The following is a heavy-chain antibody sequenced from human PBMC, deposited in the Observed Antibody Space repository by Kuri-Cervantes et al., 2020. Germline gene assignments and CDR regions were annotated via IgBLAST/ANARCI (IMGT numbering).Heavy chain of an antibody. CDR2: IYYSGST. V-gene: IGHV4-31*03. Sequence: SETLSLTCTVSGGSISSGGYYWSWIRQHPGKGLEWIGYIYYSGSTYYNPPLKSRVTISVDTSKNQFSLKLSSVTAADTAVYYCARETYSGYDRGFDYWGQGTLVTVSS. CDR3: ARETYSGYDRGFDY. D-gene: IGHD5-12*01. CDR1: GGSISSGGYY. J-gene: IGHJ4*02.